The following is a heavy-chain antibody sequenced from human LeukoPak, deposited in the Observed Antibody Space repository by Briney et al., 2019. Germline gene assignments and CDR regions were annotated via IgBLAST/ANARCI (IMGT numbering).Heavy chain of an antibody. CDR1: GFTFSNYE. Sequence: GGSLRLSCAASGFTFSNYEMNWVRQAPGKGLEWVSSITSRSDYIYYADSGKGRFIISRDNARNSVYLQMNGLRVEDTAVYYCARVSGTSITGAFDIWGQGTMVTVSS. D-gene: IGHD2-2*01. CDR2: ITSRSDYI. CDR3: ARVSGTSITGAFDI. J-gene: IGHJ3*02. V-gene: IGHV3-21*01.